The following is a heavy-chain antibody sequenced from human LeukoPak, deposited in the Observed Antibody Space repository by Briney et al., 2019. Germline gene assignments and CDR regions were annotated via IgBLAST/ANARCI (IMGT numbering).Heavy chain of an antibody. D-gene: IGHD6-19*01. CDR2: IYYSGTS. V-gene: IGHV4-31*03. Sequence: SETLSLTCTVSGGSISSGGYYWSRIRQHPGKGLEWIGYIYYSGTSYYNPSLKSRVMISVDTSKNQFSLKLSSVTAADTAVYYCATLAVAVQGDYWGQGTLVTVSS. CDR3: ATLAVAVQGDY. CDR1: GGSISSGGYY. J-gene: IGHJ4*02.